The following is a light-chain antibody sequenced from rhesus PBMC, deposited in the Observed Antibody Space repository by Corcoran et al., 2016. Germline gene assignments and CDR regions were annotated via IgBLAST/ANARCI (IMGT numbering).Light chain of an antibody. CDR1: QGITND. CDR2: EAS. V-gene: IGKV1-25*01. Sequence: DIQMTQSPSSLSASVGDRVTITCRASQGITNDLAWYQQKPGETPKLLMYEASSLQSGIPSRFSGSGSGTDFTLTISSLQPEDVATYYCQHYYSTPWTVGQGTKVEIK. CDR3: QHYYSTPWT. J-gene: IGKJ1*01.